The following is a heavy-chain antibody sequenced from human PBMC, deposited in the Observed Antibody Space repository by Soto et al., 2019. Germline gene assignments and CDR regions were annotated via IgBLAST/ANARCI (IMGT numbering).Heavy chain of an antibody. Sequence: EVQLVQSGAEVKKPGESLRISCRGSGNSFTNYWITWVRQMPGKGLEWMGRIDASDSYTQYSPSFQGQVTISVDKSISTAYLQWSSLKASDTAIYYCASRGTAVTTMSALDIWGQGTMVTVSS. D-gene: IGHD4-17*01. CDR3: ASRGTAVTTMSALDI. CDR2: IDASDSYT. V-gene: IGHV5-10-1*01. CDR1: GNSFTNYW. J-gene: IGHJ3*02.